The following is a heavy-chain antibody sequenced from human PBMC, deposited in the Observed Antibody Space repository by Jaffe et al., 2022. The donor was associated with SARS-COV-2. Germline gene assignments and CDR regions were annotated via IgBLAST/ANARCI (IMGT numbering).Heavy chain of an antibody. V-gene: IGHV3-21*01. Sequence: EVQLVESGGGLVKPGGSLRLSCAASGFTFSSYSMNWVRQAPGKGLEWVSSISSSSSYIYYADSVKGRFTISRDNAKNSLYLQMNSLRAEDTAVYYCARDECSSTSCYPYYYYGMDVWGQGTTVTVSS. CDR2: ISSSSSYI. D-gene: IGHD2-2*01. CDR1: GFTFSSYS. J-gene: IGHJ6*02. CDR3: ARDECSSTSCYPYYYYGMDV.